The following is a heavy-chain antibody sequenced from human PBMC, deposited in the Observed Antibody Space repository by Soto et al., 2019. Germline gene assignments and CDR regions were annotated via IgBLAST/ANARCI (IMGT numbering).Heavy chain of an antibody. Sequence: GGSLSPSCAAFGFTFRGSAMQWVRQASGKGRKKVGCIRSKGNNYATSYGASLKGRFTISRDYSKNTAYLQMNSLNTEDTAVYYCSRQASDFWSGKPQYYMDVWGKGTTVTVSS. CDR1: GFTFRGSA. CDR2: IRSKGNNYAT. D-gene: IGHD3-3*01. V-gene: IGHV3-73*01. J-gene: IGHJ6*03. CDR3: SRQASDFWSGKPQYYMDV.